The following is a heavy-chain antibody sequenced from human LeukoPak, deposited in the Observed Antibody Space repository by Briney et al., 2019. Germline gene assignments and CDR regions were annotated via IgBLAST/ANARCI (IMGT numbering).Heavy chain of an antibody. CDR2: ISYDGSHK. V-gene: IGHV3-30*18. J-gene: IGHJ5*02. Sequence: GMSLRLSCAASGITFRSYGMHWVRQAPGKGLEWVAVISYDGSHKYYADSVKGRFSISRDNSKNTLYLQMNSLRADDTAVYYCAKGARGDTVTSIVGLNWFDPWGQGTLVTVSS. CDR1: GITFRSYG. D-gene: IGHD4-17*01. CDR3: AKGARGDTVTSIVGLNWFDP.